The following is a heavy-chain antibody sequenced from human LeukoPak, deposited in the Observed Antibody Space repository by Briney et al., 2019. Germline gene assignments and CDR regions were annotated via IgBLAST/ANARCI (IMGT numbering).Heavy chain of an antibody. V-gene: IGHV3-23*01. CDR2: ISASGGST. Sequence: GGSLRLSCAASGFTFSIYTMSWVRQAPGKGLEWVSGISASGGSTYYADSVKGRFTISRDNSKNTLYLQMNSLRAEDTAVYYCAKDRLQWLALYYFDYWGQGTLVTVSS. D-gene: IGHD6-19*01. CDR3: AKDRLQWLALYYFDY. J-gene: IGHJ4*02. CDR1: GFTFSIYT.